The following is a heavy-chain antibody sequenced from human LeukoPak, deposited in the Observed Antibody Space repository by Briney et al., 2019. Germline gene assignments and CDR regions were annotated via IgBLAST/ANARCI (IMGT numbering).Heavy chain of an antibody. CDR1: RFTFSSYS. CDR3: ARDLIVRGVTDV. D-gene: IGHD3-10*01. V-gene: IGHV3-66*01. J-gene: IGHJ6*04. CDR2: IYSGGST. Sequence: GGSLRLSCAASRFTFSSYSMSWVRQAPGKGLEWVSVIYSGGSTYYADSVKGRFTISRDNSKNTLYLQMNSLRAEDTAVYYCARDLIVRGVTDVWGKGTTVTISS.